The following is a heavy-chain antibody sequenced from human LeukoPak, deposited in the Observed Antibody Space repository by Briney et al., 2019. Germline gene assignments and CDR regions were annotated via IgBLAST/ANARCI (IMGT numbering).Heavy chain of an antibody. CDR2: ISYIGST. D-gene: IGHD4-17*01. CDR1: GGSFSSHY. V-gene: IGHV4-59*11. Sequence: PSETLSLTCTVSGGSFSSHYWSWIRQPPGKGLEWIGYISYIGSTNYNPSLKSRATISVDTSKKQFSLKLSSVTAADTAVYYCARDPTTVTKGLDVWGQGTMVTVSS. CDR3: ARDPTTVTKGLDV. J-gene: IGHJ3*01.